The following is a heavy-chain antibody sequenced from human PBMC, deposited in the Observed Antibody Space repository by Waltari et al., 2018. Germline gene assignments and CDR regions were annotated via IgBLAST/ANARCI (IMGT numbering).Heavy chain of an antibody. V-gene: IGHV3-21*02. CDR3: GRGYCTAGDCYWDSGY. CDR2: INGVSSHL. CDR1: GFTFSAYA. Sequence: EVQLMDSGGGLVRPGGSLRLSCAASGFTFSAYAMKWVRQAPGKGLGWVSSINGVSSHLSYADSVRGRFTISRDNAKNSLFLHMNSLRVEDTAVYYCGRGYCTAGDCYWDSGYWGQGILVTVSS. D-gene: IGHD2-8*02. J-gene: IGHJ4*02.